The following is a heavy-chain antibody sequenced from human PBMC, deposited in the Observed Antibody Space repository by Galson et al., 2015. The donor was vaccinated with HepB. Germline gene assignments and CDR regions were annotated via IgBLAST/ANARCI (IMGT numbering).Heavy chain of an antibody. D-gene: IGHD6-13*01. Sequence: SLRLSCAASGFTFSSYGMHWVRQAPGKGLEWVAVISYDGSNKYYADSVKGRFTISRDNSKNTLYLQMNSLRAEDTAVYYCAKDGTYSSSWRNYYYYYMDVWGKGTTVTVSS. CDR2: ISYDGSNK. V-gene: IGHV3-30*18. CDR1: GFTFSSYG. CDR3: AKDGTYSSSWRNYYYYYMDV. J-gene: IGHJ6*03.